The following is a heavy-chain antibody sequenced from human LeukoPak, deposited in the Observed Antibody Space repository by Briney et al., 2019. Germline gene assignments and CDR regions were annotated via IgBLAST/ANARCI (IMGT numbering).Heavy chain of an antibody. Sequence: GGSLRLSCAASGFTFSSYSMNWVRQAPGKGLEWVANIKQDGSESYYVDSVKGRFTISRDNVKNSLYLQMNSLRAEDTAVYYCATYSSLNRREFQFWGQGTLLTVSS. J-gene: IGHJ1*01. D-gene: IGHD3-22*01. V-gene: IGHV3-7*01. CDR2: IKQDGSES. CDR3: ATYSSLNRREFQF. CDR1: GFTFSSYS.